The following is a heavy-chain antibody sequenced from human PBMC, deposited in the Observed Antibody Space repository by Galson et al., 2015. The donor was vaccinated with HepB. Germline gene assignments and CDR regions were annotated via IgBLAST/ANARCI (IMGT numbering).Heavy chain of an antibody. J-gene: IGHJ4*02. CDR1: GYTFTTYY. Sequence: SVKVSCKASGYTFTTYYMHWVRQAPGQGLEWMGIIDPIGGSTTYAQKFQDRITLTRDTSTTTVHMALSGLRSEDTAVYYCARALALAEDFWGQGTLVTVSS. V-gene: IGHV1-46*01. CDR2: IDPIGGST. D-gene: IGHD6-19*01. CDR3: ARALALAEDF.